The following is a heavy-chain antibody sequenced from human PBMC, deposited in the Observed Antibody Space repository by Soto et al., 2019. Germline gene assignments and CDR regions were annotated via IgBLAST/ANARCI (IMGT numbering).Heavy chain of an antibody. V-gene: IGHV2-5*02. CDR1: GFSLSTSGVG. J-gene: IGHJ4*02. D-gene: IGHD3-22*01. Sequence: QITLKESGPTLVKPTQTLTLTCTFSGFSLSTSGVGVGWIRQPPGKALEWLALIYWDDDKRYSPSLKSRLTITKDTSKNQVVLTMTNMDPVDTATYYCAHEKRYCYDSSGYVDYWGQGTLVTVSS. CDR2: IYWDDDK. CDR3: AHEKRYCYDSSGYVDY.